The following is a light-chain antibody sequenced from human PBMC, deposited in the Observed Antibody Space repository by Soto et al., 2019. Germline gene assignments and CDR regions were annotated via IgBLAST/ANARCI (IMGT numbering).Light chain of an antibody. V-gene: IGKV3-20*01. CDR2: GAS. CDR1: QSVSNNY. J-gene: IGKJ1*01. CDR3: QQYGSSGT. Sequence: EIVLAPSPGTLSLSPGERATLSCRASQSVSNNYLAWYQQKPGQAPRLLIYGASNRATGIPDRFSGSGSGTDFTLTISRLEPEDFAAYYCQQYGSSGTFGQGTKVDIK.